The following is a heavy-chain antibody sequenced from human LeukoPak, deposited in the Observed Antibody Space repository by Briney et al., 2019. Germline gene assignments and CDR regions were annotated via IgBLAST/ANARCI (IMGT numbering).Heavy chain of an antibody. CDR3: ASQYDSSGYYYGY. J-gene: IGHJ4*02. D-gene: IGHD3-22*01. Sequence: PGGSLRLSCAASGFTFSSYSMNWVRQAPGKGLEWVSSISSSSSYTYYADSVKGRFTISRDNAKNSLYLQMNSLRAEDTAVYYCASQYDSSGYYYGYWGQGTLVTVSS. CDR1: GFTFSSYS. CDR2: ISSSSSYT. V-gene: IGHV3-21*01.